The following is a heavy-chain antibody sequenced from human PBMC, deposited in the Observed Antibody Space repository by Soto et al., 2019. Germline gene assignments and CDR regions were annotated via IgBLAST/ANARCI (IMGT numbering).Heavy chain of an antibody. CDR1: GFTFSSYA. CDR2: ISYDGSNK. J-gene: IGHJ4*02. V-gene: IGHV3-30-3*01. CDR3: ARDRGVATILYYFDY. Sequence: QVQLVESGGGVVQPGRSLRLSCAASGFTFSSYAMHWVRQAPGKGLEWVAVISYDGSNKYYADSVKGRFTISRDNSKNTLYLQINSLRAEDTAVYYCARDRGVATILYYFDYWGQGTLVTVSS. D-gene: IGHD5-12*01.